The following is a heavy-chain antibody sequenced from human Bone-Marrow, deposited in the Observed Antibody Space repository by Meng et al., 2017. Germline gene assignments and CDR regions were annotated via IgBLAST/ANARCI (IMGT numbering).Heavy chain of an antibody. J-gene: IGHJ4*02. V-gene: IGHV6-1*01. CDR3: ARDGFGWNSLDY. Sequence: SETLSLTCAISGDSVSSNSAAWNWIRQSPSRGLEWLGRTYYRSKWYNDYATSVEGRITINPDTSKNQFSLQLNSVTPEDTAVYYCARDGFGWNSLDYWGQGTLVTVSS. CDR1: GDSVSSNSAA. D-gene: IGHD1/OR15-1a*01. CDR2: TYYRSKWYN.